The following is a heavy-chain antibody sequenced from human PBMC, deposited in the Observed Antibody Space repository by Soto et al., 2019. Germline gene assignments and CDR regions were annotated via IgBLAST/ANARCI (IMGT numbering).Heavy chain of an antibody. CDR3: ARGDIVVVPAAIRGGFDP. CDR2: IYYSGST. J-gene: IGHJ5*02. D-gene: IGHD2-2*02. V-gene: IGHV4-61*01. Sequence: SETLSLTCTVSGGSVSSGSYYWSWIRQPPGKGLEWIGYIYYSGSTNYNPSLKSRVTISVDTSKNQFSLKLSSVTAADTAVYYCARGDIVVVPAAIRGGFDPWGQGTLVTVSS. CDR1: GGSVSSGSYY.